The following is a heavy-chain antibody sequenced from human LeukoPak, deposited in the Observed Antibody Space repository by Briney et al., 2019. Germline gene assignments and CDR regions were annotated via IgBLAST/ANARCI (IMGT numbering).Heavy chain of an antibody. CDR3: ARVGRPPRVSLGVDY. Sequence: SETLSLTCTVSGGSISSYYWSWVRQPPGKGLEWIGYIYYSGSTNYNPSLKSRVTISVDTSKNQFSLKLSSVTAADTAVYYCARVGRPPRVSLGVDYWGQGTLVTVSS. CDR2: IYYSGST. J-gene: IGHJ4*02. D-gene: IGHD3-16*01. V-gene: IGHV4-59*01. CDR1: GGSISSYY.